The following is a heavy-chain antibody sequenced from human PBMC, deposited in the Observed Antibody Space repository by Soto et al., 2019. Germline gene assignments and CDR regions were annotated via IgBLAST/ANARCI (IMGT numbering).Heavy chain of an antibody. CDR3: TTDSYSTIIIVSFDY. CDR1: GFTFTNAW. V-gene: IGHV3-15*07. J-gene: IGHJ4*01. Sequence: EVQLVESGGGLVKPGGSLRLSCAASGFTFTNAWINWVRQAPEKGLEWVGRIKSKTDGGTTDYAEPVKGRFAISRDDSNNMVYLQMNSLKIEDTAVYYCTTDSYSTIIIVSFDYWGHGTLVTVSS. CDR2: IKSKTDGGTT. D-gene: IGHD3-22*01.